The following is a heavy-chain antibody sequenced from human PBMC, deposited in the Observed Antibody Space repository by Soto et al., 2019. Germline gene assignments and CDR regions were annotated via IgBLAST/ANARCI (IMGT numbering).Heavy chain of an antibody. D-gene: IGHD6-19*01. V-gene: IGHV4-39*07. CDR2: IYYSGST. J-gene: IGHJ4*02. CDR3: ARVAQSSGWYPRQTNYFDY. Sequence: SETLSLTCTVSGGSISSSSYYWGWIRQPPGKGLEWIGSIYYSGSTNYNPSLKSRVTISVDKSKNQFSLKLGSVTAADTAVYYCARVAQSSGWYPRQTNYFDYWGQGTLVTVSS. CDR1: GGSISSSSYY.